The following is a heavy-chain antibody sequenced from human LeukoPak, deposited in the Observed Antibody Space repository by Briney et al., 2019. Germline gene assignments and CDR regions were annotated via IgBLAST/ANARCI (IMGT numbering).Heavy chain of an antibody. CDR3: ARGFSQGVTTVPGY. CDR1: GYTFTRYD. J-gene: IGHJ4*02. D-gene: IGHD4-17*01. Sequence: GASVKVSCKASGYTFTRYDINWVRQATGQGLEWMGWMNPNSGNTGYAQKFQGRVTMTRNTSISTAYMELSSLRSEDTAVYYCARGFSQGVTTVPGYWGQGTLVTVSS. CDR2: MNPNSGNT. V-gene: IGHV1-8*01.